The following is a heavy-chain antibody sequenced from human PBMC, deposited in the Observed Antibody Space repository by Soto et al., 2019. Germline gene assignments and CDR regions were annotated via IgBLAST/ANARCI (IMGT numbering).Heavy chain of an antibody. CDR2: ISGSGGST. J-gene: IGHJ4*02. CDR1: GFTFSSYA. V-gene: IGHV3-23*01. Sequence: GGSLRLSCAASGFTFSSYAMSWVRQAPGKGLEWVSAISGSGGSTYYADSVKDRFTISRDNSKNTLYLQMNSLRAEDTAVYYCAKEDIVVVPAAMGGEFDYWGQGTLVTVSS. CDR3: AKEDIVVVPAAMGGEFDY. D-gene: IGHD2-2*01.